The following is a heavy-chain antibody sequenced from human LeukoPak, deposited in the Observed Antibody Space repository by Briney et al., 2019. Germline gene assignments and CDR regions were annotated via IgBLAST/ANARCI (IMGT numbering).Heavy chain of an antibody. V-gene: IGHV3-30*02. CDR2: IRYDGSNK. J-gene: IGHJ6*02. CDR3: AKDTDSSSWYMVSYYYYGMDV. D-gene: IGHD6-13*01. CDR1: GFTFSSYG. Sequence: GGSLRLSCAASGFTFSSYGMHWVRQAPGKGLEWVAFIRYDGSNKYYADSVKGRFTISRDNSKNTLYLRMNSLRAEDTAVYYCAKDTDSSSWYMVSYYYYGMDVWGQGTTVTVSS.